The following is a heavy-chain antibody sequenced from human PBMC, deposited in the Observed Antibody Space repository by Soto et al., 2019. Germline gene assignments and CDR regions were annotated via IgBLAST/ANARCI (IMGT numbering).Heavy chain of an antibody. CDR2: ISGSGGST. D-gene: IGHD3-10*01. CDR1: GFTFSSYA. Sequence: GGSLRLSCAASGFTFSSYAMHWVRQAPGKGLEWVSSISGSGGSTYYADSVKGRFTISRDNSKNTLYLQMSSLRAEDTAVYYCANRNDYGSGSYFPFDHWGQGTLVTVSS. CDR3: ANRNDYGSGSYFPFDH. J-gene: IGHJ4*02. V-gene: IGHV3-23*01.